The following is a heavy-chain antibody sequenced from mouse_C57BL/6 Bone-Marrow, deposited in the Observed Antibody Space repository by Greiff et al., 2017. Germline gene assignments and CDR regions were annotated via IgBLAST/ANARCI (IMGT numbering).Heavy chain of an antibody. CDR2: ISSGSSTI. CDR1: GFTFSDYG. Sequence: EVKLVESGGGLVKPGGSLKLSCAASGFTFSDYGMHWVRQAPEKGLEWVAYISSGSSTIYYADTVKGRFTISRDNAKNTLFLQRTSLRSEDTAMYYCARGGNLGAMDYWGKGTSVTVSS. CDR3: ARGGNLGAMDY. V-gene: IGHV5-17*01. J-gene: IGHJ4*01. D-gene: IGHD2-1*01.